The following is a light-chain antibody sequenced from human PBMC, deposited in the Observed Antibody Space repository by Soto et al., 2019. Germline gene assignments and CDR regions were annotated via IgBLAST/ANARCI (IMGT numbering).Light chain of an antibody. CDR1: NRDVGSYNF. CDR3: CSYAGSGTFV. J-gene: IGLJ3*02. Sequence: QSALTQPASMSGSPGQSITISCTGSNRDVGSYNFVSWYRQYSGKAPTLIIYETNKLPPGVPRRFLGFKSGNTASLTISGLQAVDDADYYCCSYAGSGTFVFGGGTQLTVL. CDR2: ETN. V-gene: IGLV2-23*02.